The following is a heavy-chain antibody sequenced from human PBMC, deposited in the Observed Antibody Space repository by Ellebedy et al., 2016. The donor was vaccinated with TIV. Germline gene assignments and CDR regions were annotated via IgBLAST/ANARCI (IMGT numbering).Heavy chain of an antibody. Sequence: GGSLRLSCAASGFTFSSYWMSWVRQAPGKGLEWVANIKQDGSEKYYVDSVKGRFTISRDDSKNTLYLQMNSLRAEDTAVYYCARSRSAYYIAGSGFDYWGQGTLVTVSS. CDR1: GFTFSSYW. CDR2: IKQDGSEK. J-gene: IGHJ4*02. D-gene: IGHD1-26*01. CDR3: ARSRSAYYIAGSGFDY. V-gene: IGHV3-7*01.